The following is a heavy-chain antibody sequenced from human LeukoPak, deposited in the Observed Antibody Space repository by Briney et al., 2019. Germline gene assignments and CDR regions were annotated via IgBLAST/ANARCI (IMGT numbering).Heavy chain of an antibody. Sequence: PGGSLRLSCAASGFTFSSYWMHWVRQAPGKGLVWVSRINTDGSSTSHADSVKGRFTISRDNAKNTLYLQMNSLRAEDTAVYYCARSYGDYVDFDYWGQGTLVTVSS. J-gene: IGHJ4*02. V-gene: IGHV3-74*01. D-gene: IGHD4-17*01. CDR1: GFTFSSYW. CDR2: INTDGSST. CDR3: ARSYGDYVDFDY.